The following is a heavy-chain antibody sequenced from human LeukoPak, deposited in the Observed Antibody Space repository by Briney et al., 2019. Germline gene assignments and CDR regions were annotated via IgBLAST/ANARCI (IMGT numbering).Heavy chain of an antibody. CDR1: GGTISSYY. CDR2: IYYSGST. J-gene: IGHJ3*02. CDR3: ARETYYYDSSGRDAFDI. V-gene: IGHV4-59*01. Sequence: PSETLSLTCTVSGGTISSYYWSWIRQPPGKGLEWIGHIYYSGSTNYNPSLKSRVTISIDTSKNQFSLKLSSVTAADTAVYYCARETYYYDSSGRDAFDIWGQGTMVTVSS. D-gene: IGHD3-22*01.